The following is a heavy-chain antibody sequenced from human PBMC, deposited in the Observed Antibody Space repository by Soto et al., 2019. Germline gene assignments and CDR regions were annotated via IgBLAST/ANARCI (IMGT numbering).Heavy chain of an antibody. CDR2: INGDGSGT. Sequence: EVQLVESGGGLVQPGGSLRLSCAASGFTFSGSWMHWVRQAPGKGLVWVSRINGDGSGTSYAHFGKGRFTISSDDATYTLFLQVNGLTTEDTSVYYCARVILGSGMANDYWGQGALVNFSA. J-gene: IGHJ4*02. CDR1: GFTFSGSW. D-gene: IGHD3-10*01. CDR3: ARVILGSGMANDY. V-gene: IGHV3-74*01.